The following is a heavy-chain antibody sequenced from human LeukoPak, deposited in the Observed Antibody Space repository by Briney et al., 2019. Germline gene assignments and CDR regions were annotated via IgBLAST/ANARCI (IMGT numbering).Heavy chain of an antibody. V-gene: IGHV3-20*01. CDR3: ARVHTAGGYSGTDY. J-gene: IGHJ4*02. D-gene: IGHD1-26*01. Sequence: GGSLRLPCAASGLFLDIYGMAWVRQPPRRWLEWVSGTNWNGGSTGYADSVKGRFIISRDNAKNCLYLQMNSLRAEDTALYHCARVHTAGGYSGTDYWGQGTLVTVSS. CDR2: TNWNGGST. CDR1: GLFLDIYG.